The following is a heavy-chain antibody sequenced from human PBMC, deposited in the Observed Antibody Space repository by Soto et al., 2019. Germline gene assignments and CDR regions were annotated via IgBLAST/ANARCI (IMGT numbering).Heavy chain of an antibody. CDR3: ARPSTADDAFDI. J-gene: IGHJ3*02. D-gene: IGHD4-17*01. CDR2: IYPGDSDT. Sequence: CKGSGYSFISYWIGWVRQMPGKGLEWMGIIYPGDSDTRYSPSFQGQVTISADKSISTAYLQWSSLKASDTAMYYCARPSTADDAFDIWGQGTMVTVSS. CDR1: GYSFISYW. V-gene: IGHV5-51*01.